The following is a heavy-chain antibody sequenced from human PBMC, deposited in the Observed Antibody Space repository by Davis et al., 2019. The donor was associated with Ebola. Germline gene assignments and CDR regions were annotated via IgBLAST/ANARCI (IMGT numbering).Heavy chain of an antibody. J-gene: IGHJ4*02. CDR3: AREGGNSYFDY. D-gene: IGHD4-23*01. V-gene: IGHV4-59*12. Sequence: GSLRLSCTVSGDSISGYYWSWIRQSPGKGLEWIGYIYYSGNTNYNPSLKSRVTMSVDTSKNQFSLKLSSVTAADTAVYYCAREGGNSYFDYWGQGTLVTVSS. CDR1: GDSISGYY. CDR2: IYYSGNT.